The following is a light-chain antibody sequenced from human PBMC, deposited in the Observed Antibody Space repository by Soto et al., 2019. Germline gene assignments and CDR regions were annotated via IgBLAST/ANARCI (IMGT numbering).Light chain of an antibody. CDR1: QTISSW. V-gene: IGKV1-5*03. J-gene: IGKJ1*01. CDR2: KAS. Sequence: DIHMTQSPSTLSVSVGERVTMTCRASQTISSWLAWYQQKPGKAPKLLIYKASTLKSGVPSRFSGSGSGTEFTLTISSLQPDDFATYYCQHYNSYSEAFGQGTKVDIK. CDR3: QHYNSYSEA.